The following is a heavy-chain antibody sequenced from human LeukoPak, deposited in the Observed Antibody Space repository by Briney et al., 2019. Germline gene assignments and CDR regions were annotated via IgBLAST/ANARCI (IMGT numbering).Heavy chain of an antibody. CDR2: LHTNGNT. CDR3: ARSPPRDILTGFYFYFDN. V-gene: IGHV3-53*01. J-gene: IGHJ4*02. Sequence: GGSLRLSCAASGFTFSDYYMSWIHQAPGKGLEWVSSLHTNGNTVYADSVRGRFTISKDTSKNTLYLHVDSLRAEDSALYYWARSPPRDILTGFYFYFDNWGQGTLVSVSS. D-gene: IGHD3-9*01. CDR1: GFTFSDYY.